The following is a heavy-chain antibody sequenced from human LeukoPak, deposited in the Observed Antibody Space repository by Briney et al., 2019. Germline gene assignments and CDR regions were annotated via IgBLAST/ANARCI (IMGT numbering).Heavy chain of an antibody. CDR1: GITLSNYG. V-gene: IGHV3-23*01. CDR2: ISDSGGRT. J-gene: IGHJ4*02. Sequence: GGSLRLSCAVSGITLSNYGMSWVRQAPGKGLEWVAGISDSGGRTNYADSVKGRSTISRDNPKNTLYLQMNSLRAEDTAVYFCAKRGVVIRVILVGFHKEANYFDSWGQGALVTVSS. D-gene: IGHD3-22*01. CDR3: AKRGVVIRVILVGFHKEANYFDS.